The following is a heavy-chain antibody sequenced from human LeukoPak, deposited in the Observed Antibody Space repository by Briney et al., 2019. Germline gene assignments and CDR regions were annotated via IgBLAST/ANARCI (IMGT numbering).Heavy chain of an antibody. Sequence: RASVRVSCKASGYTFTSYGISWVRQAPGQGLEWMGWISAYNGNTNYAQKLQGRVTMTTDTSTSTAYMELRSLRSDDTAVYYCARDVGGRETTWPLGYNWFDPWGQGTLVTVSS. D-gene: IGHD1-26*01. CDR3: ARDVGGRETTWPLGYNWFDP. CDR2: ISAYNGNT. J-gene: IGHJ5*02. V-gene: IGHV1-18*04. CDR1: GYTFTSYG.